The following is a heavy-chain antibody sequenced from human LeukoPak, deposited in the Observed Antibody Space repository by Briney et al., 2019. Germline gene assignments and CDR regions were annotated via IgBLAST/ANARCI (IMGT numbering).Heavy chain of an antibody. CDR2: ISSSGRTI. D-gene: IGHD3-10*01. Sequence: PGGSLRLSCEASGFIFSSYEMSWVRQAPGKGLEWVSYISSSGRTIYYADSVKGRFTISRDNAENSLYLQMNSLRAEDTAVYYCAREYGSGSSRRRFDPWGQGTLVTVSS. CDR1: GFIFSSYE. J-gene: IGHJ5*02. V-gene: IGHV3-48*03. CDR3: AREYGSGSSRRRFDP.